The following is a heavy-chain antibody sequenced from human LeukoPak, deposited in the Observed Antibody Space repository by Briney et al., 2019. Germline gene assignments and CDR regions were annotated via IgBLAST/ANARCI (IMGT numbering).Heavy chain of an antibody. CDR2: ISSSGSTI. J-gene: IGHJ4*02. CDR3: ARETNDFWSGRRIDY. CDR1: GFTFSDYY. V-gene: IGHV3-11*04. Sequence: PGGSLRLSCAASGFTFSDYYMSWIRQAPGKGLEWVSYISSSGSTIYYADSVKSRFTISRDNAKNSLYLQMNSLRAEDTAVYYCARETNDFWSGRRIDYWGQGTLVTVSS. D-gene: IGHD3-3*01.